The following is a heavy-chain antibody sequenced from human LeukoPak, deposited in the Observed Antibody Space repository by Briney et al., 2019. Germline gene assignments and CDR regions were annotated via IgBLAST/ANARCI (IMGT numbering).Heavy chain of an antibody. CDR1: GYTFTSYD. V-gene: IGHV1-8*01. CDR3: ARNEPLGQLVRIYGMDV. CDR2: MNPNSGNT. D-gene: IGHD6-13*01. J-gene: IGHJ6*02. Sequence: GASVKVSCKASGYTFTSYDINWVRQATGQGLEGMGWMNPNSGNTGYAQKFQGRVTMTRNTSISTAYMELSSLRSEDTAVYYCARNEPLGQLVRIYGMDVWGQGTTVTVSS.